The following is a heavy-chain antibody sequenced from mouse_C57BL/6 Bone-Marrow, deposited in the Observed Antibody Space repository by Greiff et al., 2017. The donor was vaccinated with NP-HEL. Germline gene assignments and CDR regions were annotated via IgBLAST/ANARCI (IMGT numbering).Heavy chain of an antibody. J-gene: IGHJ4*01. V-gene: IGHV5-15*01. CDR2: ISNLAYSI. Sequence: EVQGVESGGGLVQPGGSLKLSCAASGFTFSDYGMAWVRQAPRQGPEWVAFISNLAYSIYYADTVTGRFTISRENAKNTLYLEMSSLRSEDTAMYYCARFPYYAMDYWGQGTSVTVSS. CDR3: ARFPYYAMDY. CDR1: GFTFSDYG.